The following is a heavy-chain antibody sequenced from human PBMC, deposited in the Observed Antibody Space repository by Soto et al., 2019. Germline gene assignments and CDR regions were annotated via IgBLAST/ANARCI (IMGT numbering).Heavy chain of an antibody. D-gene: IGHD3-10*01. CDR2: VHYSGSA. J-gene: IGHJ4*02. V-gene: IGHV4-39*01. CDR3: ARHRWGSGSYSGLLDF. Sequence: SETLSRTCSVSVGSISTSSYFWGWILQPPGKGLEWVGAVHYSGSANYRSSLQSRVTISVDTSQNQFSLRLRSVTAADTAVYYCARHRWGSGSYSGLLDFWGQGALVTVSS. CDR1: VGSISTSSYF.